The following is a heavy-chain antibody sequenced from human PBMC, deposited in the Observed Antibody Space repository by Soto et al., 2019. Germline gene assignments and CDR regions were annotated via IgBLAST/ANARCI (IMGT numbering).Heavy chain of an antibody. CDR3: AREGSHSYGYYYYYYGMDV. Sequence: ASVKVSCKASGYTFTSYGISWVRQAPGQGLEWMGWISAYNGNTNYAQKLQGRVTMTTDTSTSTAYMELRSLRSDDTAVYYCAREGSHSYGYYYYYYGMDVWGQGTTVTVSS. V-gene: IGHV1-18*04. D-gene: IGHD5-18*01. CDR2: ISAYNGNT. CDR1: GYTFTSYG. J-gene: IGHJ6*02.